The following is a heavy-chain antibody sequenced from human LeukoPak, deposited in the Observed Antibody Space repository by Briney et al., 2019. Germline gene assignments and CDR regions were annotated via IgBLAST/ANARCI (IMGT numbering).Heavy chain of an antibody. CDR3: ARFEDRVITFGGVIAPNWFDP. D-gene: IGHD3-16*02. CDR2: ISAYNGNT. CDR1: GYTLTSYG. V-gene: IGHV1-18*01. Sequence: GASVKVSCKASGYTLTSYGISWVRQAPGQGLEWMGWISAYNGNTNYAQKLQGRVTMTTDTSTSTAYMELRSLRSDDTAVYYCARFEDRVITFGGVIAPNWFDPWGQGTLVTVSS. J-gene: IGHJ5*02.